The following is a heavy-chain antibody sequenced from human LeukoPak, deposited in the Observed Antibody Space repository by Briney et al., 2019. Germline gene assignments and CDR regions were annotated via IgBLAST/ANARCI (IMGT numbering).Heavy chain of an antibody. CDR3: ARVVFWSGYSFDY. CDR1: GGSISSYY. J-gene: IGHJ4*02. CDR2: IYYSGST. Sequence: SETLSLTCTVSGGSISSYYWSWIRQPPGKGLEWIGYIYYSGSTNYNPSLKSRVTISVDTSKNQFSLKLSSVTAADTAVYYCARVVFWSGYSFDYWGQGTLVTVSS. D-gene: IGHD3-3*01. V-gene: IGHV4-59*01.